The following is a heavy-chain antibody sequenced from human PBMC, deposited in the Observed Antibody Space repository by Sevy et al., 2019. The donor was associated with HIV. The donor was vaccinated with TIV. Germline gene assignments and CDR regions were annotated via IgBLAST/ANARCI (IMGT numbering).Heavy chain of an antibody. CDR1: GFTFSGYA. J-gene: IGHJ6*02. CDR2: INGKGRST. D-gene: IGHD2-2*01. Sequence: GGSLRLSCAASGFTFSGYAMSWVRQAPGKGLEWVSAINGKGRSTHYADSVEGRFTISRDNSKNTLYRQMNGLRAEDTAVYYCAKTINSGGGVVPAANYYYYGMDVWGQGTTVTVSS. CDR3: AKTINSGGGVVPAANYYYYGMDV. V-gene: IGHV3-23*01.